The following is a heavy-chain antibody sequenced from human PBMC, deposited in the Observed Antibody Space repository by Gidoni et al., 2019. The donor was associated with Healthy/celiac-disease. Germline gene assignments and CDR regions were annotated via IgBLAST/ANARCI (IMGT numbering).Heavy chain of an antibody. CDR1: GGSISSYY. Sequence: QVQLQESGPGLVKPSETLSLTCTVSGGSISSYYWSWIRQPPGKGLEWIGYIYYSGSTNYNPSLKSRVTISVDTSKNQFSLKLSSVTAADTAVYYCARYATLGPNRSWFDPWGQGTLVTVSS. D-gene: IGHD1-1*01. CDR3: ARYATLGPNRSWFDP. V-gene: IGHV4-59*01. CDR2: IYYSGST. J-gene: IGHJ5*02.